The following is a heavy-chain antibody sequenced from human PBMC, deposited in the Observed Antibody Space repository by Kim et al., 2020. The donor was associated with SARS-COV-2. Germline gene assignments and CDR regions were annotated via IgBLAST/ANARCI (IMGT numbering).Heavy chain of an antibody. CDR1: GFTFSSSA. D-gene: IGHD1-26*01. CDR3: AKNRWELYN. Sequence: GGSLRLSCAASGFTFSSSAMSWVRQAPGKGLEWVSSISNSGANTEYADSVKGRFTISRDNSKNTLYLQMNSLRVEDTAVYYCAKNRWELYNWGQGTLVTVSS. J-gene: IGHJ4*02. CDR2: ISNSGANT. V-gene: IGHV3-23*01.